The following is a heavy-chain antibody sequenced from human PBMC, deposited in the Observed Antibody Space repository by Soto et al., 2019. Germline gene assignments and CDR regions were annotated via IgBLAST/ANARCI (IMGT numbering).Heavy chain of an antibody. V-gene: IGHV1-3*01. D-gene: IGHD3-10*01. J-gene: IGHJ4*02. Sequence: ASVKVSCKASGYTFTSYDMHWVRQAPGQRLEWMGWINAGNGNTKYSQKFQGRVTITRDTSASTAYMELSSLRSEDTAVYYCARDSLYYGSGPGPYWGQGTLVTVSS. CDR1: GYTFTSYD. CDR2: INAGNGNT. CDR3: ARDSLYYGSGPGPY.